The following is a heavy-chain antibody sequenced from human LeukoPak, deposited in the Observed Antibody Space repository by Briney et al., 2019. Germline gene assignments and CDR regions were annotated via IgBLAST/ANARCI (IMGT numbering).Heavy chain of an antibody. CDR3: ARLTMVRGVIWVNAFDI. D-gene: IGHD3-10*01. Sequence: SETLSLTCTVSGSSISSYYWSWIRQPPGKGLEWIGYIYYSGSTNYNPSLKSRVTISVDTSKNQFSLKLSSVTAADTAVYYCARLTMVRGVIWVNAFDIWGQGTMVTVSS. CDR2: IYYSGST. J-gene: IGHJ3*02. V-gene: IGHV4-59*08. CDR1: GSSISSYY.